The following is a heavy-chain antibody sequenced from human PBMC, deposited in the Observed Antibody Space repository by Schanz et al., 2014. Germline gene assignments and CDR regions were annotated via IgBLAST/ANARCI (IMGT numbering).Heavy chain of an antibody. D-gene: IGHD4-4*01. J-gene: IGHJ4*02. Sequence: QVQLVQSGAEVKKPGASVKVSCRASGYTFTRYYMHWVRQAPGQGLEWMGIINPSGGSTDYAQKFQGRVTMTRDTSTSTVYMELSSLRSEDTAVYYCAPSNYLPYFDYWGQGTLVTVSS. CDR1: GYTFTRYY. CDR3: APSNYLPYFDY. CDR2: INPSGGST. V-gene: IGHV1-46*01.